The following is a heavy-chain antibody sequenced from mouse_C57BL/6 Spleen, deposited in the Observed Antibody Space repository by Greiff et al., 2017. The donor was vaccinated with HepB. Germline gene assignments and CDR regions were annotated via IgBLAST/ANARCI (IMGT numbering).Heavy chain of an antibody. CDR1: GYSITSGYY. CDR3: ARGEIYYGNGTY. D-gene: IGHD2-1*01. Sequence: EVKLMESGPGLVKPSQSLSLTCSVTGYSITSGYYWNWIRQFPGNKLEWMGYISNDGSNNYNPSLKNRISITRDTSKNQFFLKLNSVTTEDTATYYCARGEIYYGNGTYWGQGTLVTVSA. V-gene: IGHV3-6*01. J-gene: IGHJ3*01. CDR2: ISNDGSN.